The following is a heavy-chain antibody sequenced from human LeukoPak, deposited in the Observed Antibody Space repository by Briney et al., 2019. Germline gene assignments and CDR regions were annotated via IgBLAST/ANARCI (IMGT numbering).Heavy chain of an antibody. CDR1: GGSISSYY. J-gene: IGHJ4*02. V-gene: IGHV4-59*08. CDR3: ASMLGVGYSFGHGAYDF. D-gene: IGHD5-18*01. Sequence: PSETLSLTCTVSGGSISSYYWSWIRQPPGKGLEWIGYIYYTGNTNYNPSLKSRVTMSVDTSKNQFSLKLSSVTAADTAMCYCASMLGVGYSFGHGAYDFWGQGTLVTVSS. CDR2: IYYTGNT.